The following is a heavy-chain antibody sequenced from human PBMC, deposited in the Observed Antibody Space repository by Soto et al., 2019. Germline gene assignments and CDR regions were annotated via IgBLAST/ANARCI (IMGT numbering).Heavy chain of an antibody. CDR3: ARAADFRIDS. Sequence: PSETLSLTCTVSGGSVSAVNNFWTWIRQPPGKGLEWIGHISYNGRTIYNPSLRSRVATSLDTSRNQFSLRLGSLTAADTAFYYCARAADFRIDSWGQGALVTVSS. CDR1: GGSVSAVNNF. J-gene: IGHJ5*01. V-gene: IGHV4-61*01. CDR2: ISYNGRT.